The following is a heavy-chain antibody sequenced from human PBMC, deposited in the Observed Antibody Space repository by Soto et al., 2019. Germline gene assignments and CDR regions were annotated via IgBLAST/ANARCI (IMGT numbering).Heavy chain of an antibody. V-gene: IGHV1-69*13. CDR2: IIPIFGTA. J-gene: IGHJ6*02. D-gene: IGHD7-27*01. Sequence: GASVKVSCKASGGTFSSYAISWVRQALGQGLEWMGGIIPIFGTANYAQKFQGRVTITADESTSTAYMELSSLRSEDTAVYYCARGELGPSVSYYYYGMDVWGQGTTVTVSS. CDR1: GGTFSSYA. CDR3: ARGELGPSVSYYYYGMDV.